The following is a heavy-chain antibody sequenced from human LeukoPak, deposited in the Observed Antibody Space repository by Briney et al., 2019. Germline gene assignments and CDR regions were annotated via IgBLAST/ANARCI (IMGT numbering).Heavy chain of an antibody. Sequence: PGGSLRLSCAASGFTVSSNYMSWVRQAPGKGLEWVSVIYSGGSTYYADSVKGRFTISRDNSKNTLYLQMNSLRAEDTAVYYCARAYYGTLGPFDYWGQGTLVIVSS. J-gene: IGHJ4*02. CDR2: IYSGGST. CDR3: ARAYYGTLGPFDY. D-gene: IGHD3-16*01. CDR1: GFTVSSNY. V-gene: IGHV3-53*01.